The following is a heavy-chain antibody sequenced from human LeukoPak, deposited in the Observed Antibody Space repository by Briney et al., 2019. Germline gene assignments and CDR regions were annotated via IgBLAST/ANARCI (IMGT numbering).Heavy chain of an antibody. CDR3: AWRGSSGWYCFDC. Sequence: ASVTVSCKASGYTFTSYGISWVRQAPGQGLEWMGGIIPIFGTANYAQKFQGRVTITADESTSTAYMELSSLRSEDTAVYYCAWRGSSGWYCFDCWGRGTLLTVSS. J-gene: IGHJ4*02. D-gene: IGHD6-19*01. V-gene: IGHV1-69*13. CDR1: GYTFTSYG. CDR2: IIPIFGTA.